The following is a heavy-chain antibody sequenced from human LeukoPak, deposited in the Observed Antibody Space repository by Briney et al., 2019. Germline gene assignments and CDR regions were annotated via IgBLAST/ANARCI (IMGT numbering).Heavy chain of an antibody. CDR1: GFTVSSNY. CDR2: INSGGST. CDR3: ARDPHRSY. D-gene: IGHD3-16*02. J-gene: IGHJ4*02. Sequence: PGGSLRLSCAASGFTVSSNYMSWVRKALGKGLEWVSVINSGGSTYYADFVKGRFTISRDNSKNTLYLQMNSLRAEDTAVYYCARDPHRSYWGQGTLVTVSS. V-gene: IGHV3-53*01.